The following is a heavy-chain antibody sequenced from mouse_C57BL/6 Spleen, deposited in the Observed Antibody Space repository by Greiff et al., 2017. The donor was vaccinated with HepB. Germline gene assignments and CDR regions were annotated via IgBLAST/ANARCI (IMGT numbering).Heavy chain of an antibody. CDR1: GYTFTSYW. CDR3: ARLFITTVVATP. V-gene: IGHV1-53*01. Sequence: VQLQQPGTELVKPGASVKLSCKASGYTFTSYWMHWVKQRPGQGLEWIGNINPSNGGTNYNEKFKSKATLTVDKSSSTAYMQLSSLTSEDAAVYYCARLFITTVVATPWGQGTTLTVSS. CDR2: INPSNGGT. D-gene: IGHD1-1*01. J-gene: IGHJ2*01.